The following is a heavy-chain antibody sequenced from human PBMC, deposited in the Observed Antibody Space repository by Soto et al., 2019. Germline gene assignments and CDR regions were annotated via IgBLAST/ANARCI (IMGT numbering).Heavy chain of an antibody. CDR1: GGSISSGGYY. J-gene: IGHJ4*02. D-gene: IGHD6-19*01. CDR3: VRVYSGWYPFDY. CDR2: IYYSGSS. V-gene: IGHV4-31*03. Sequence: QVQLQESGPGLVTPSQTLSLTCTVSGGSISSGGYYWSWIRQHPGKGLEWIGYIYYSGSSYYNPSLKSRVTISVDTSKNQFSLKLSSVTAADTAVYYCVRVYSGWYPFDYWGQGTLVTVSS.